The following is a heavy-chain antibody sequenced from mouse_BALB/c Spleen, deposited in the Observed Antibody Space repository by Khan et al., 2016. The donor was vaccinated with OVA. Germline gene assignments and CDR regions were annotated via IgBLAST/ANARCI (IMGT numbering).Heavy chain of an antibody. CDR3: ARSGYGNPFAY. CDR2: INPNNGDS. V-gene: IGHV1S81*02. Sequence: QGQLQQPGAELVKPGTSVKISCKASGYTFTSYYMYWVKQRPGQGLEWIGGINPNNGDSNFNEKFKSKATLTVDKSSSTAYMQLGILTSEDSAVYYCARSGYGNPFAYWGQGTLVTVSA. J-gene: IGHJ3*01. D-gene: IGHD2-1*01. CDR1: GYTFTSYY.